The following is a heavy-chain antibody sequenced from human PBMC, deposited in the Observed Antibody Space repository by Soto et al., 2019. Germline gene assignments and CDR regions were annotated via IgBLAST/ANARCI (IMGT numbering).Heavy chain of an antibody. Sequence: LRLSCTASGFNFSTYSMNWVRQAPGKGLEWVSSINGGSSLTYYADSLKGRFTISRDNAKNSLYLQLNSLRAEDTAIYYCAAEVTSDAFDFWGQGTMVTVSS. V-gene: IGHV3-21*01. CDR2: INGGSSLT. CDR3: AAEVTSDAFDF. D-gene: IGHD2-21*02. CDR1: GFNFSTYS. J-gene: IGHJ3*01.